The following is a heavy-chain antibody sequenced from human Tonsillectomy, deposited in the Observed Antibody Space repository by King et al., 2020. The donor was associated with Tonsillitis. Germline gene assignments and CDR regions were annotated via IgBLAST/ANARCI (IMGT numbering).Heavy chain of an antibody. D-gene: IGHD2-2*01. CDR2: IYYCGST. Sequence: QLQESGPGLVKPSETLSLTCTVSGGSISSSSYYWGWIRQPPGKGLEWIGGIYYCGSTYYNPSLKSRVTISVDTSKNQFSLKLSSVTAAEPAVYYCARHSTSYGFSEGMDVWGKGTTVTVSS. V-gene: IGHV4-39*01. CDR1: GGSISSSSYY. J-gene: IGHJ6*04. CDR3: ARHSTSYGFSEGMDV.